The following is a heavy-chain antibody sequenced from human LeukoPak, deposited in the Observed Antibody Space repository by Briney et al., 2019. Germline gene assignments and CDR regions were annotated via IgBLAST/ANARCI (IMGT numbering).Heavy chain of an antibody. D-gene: IGHD3-10*01. Sequence: SETLSLTCAVYGGSFSGYYWSWIRQPPGKGLEWIGEINHGGSTNYNPSLKSRVTISVDTSKNQFSLKLSSVTAADTAVYYCARRDGFREFWGQGTLVTVSS. CDR3: ARRDGFREF. CDR1: GGSFSGYY. J-gene: IGHJ4*02. V-gene: IGHV4-34*01. CDR2: INHGGST.